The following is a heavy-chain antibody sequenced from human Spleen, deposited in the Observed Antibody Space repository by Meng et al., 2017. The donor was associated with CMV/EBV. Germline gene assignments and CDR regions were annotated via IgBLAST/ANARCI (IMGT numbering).Heavy chain of an antibody. CDR2: LNFGGGGT. D-gene: IGHD3-3*01. Sequence: GGSLRLSCTASGITFSRYAMSWIRQTPGKGLEWVSSLNFGGGGTDYADSVKGRFTISRDKSKNTLYLQMHSLRAEDTAMYYCAKHNSRVVIGGGVDYWGQGTLVTVSS. V-gene: IGHV3-23*01. CDR1: GITFSRYA. J-gene: IGHJ4*02. CDR3: AKHNSRVVIGGGVDY.